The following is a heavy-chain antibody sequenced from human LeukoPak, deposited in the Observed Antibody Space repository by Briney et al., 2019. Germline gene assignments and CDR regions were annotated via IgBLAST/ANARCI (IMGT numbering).Heavy chain of an antibody. V-gene: IGHV1-2*02. CDR1: GYTFTGYY. Sequence: ASVKVSCKASGYTFTGYYIHWVRQAPGQGLEWMGWINPTSGGTIYAQKFQGRVTMTRDTSITTAYMELSSLRSDDTAVYYCARDTAYRDYWGQGTLVTVSS. D-gene: IGHD4-11*01. CDR2: INPTSGGT. J-gene: IGHJ4*02. CDR3: ARDTAYRDY.